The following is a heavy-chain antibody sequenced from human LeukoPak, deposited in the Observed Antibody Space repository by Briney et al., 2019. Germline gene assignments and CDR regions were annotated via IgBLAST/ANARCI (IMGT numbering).Heavy chain of an antibody. CDR2: MNPNSGNT. Sequence: ASVKVSCKASGYTFTSYDINWVRQATGQGLEWMGWMNPNSGNTGYAQKFQGRVTITRNTSISTAYMELSSLRSEDTAVYYCARAPITMMEGWWGFDPWSQGTLVTVSS. V-gene: IGHV1-8*03. D-gene: IGHD3-22*01. CDR1: GYTFTSYD. J-gene: IGHJ5*02. CDR3: ARAPITMMEGWWGFDP.